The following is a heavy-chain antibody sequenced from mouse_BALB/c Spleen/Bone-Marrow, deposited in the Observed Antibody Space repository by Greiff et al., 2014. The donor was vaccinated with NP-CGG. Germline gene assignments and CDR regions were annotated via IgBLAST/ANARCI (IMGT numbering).Heavy chain of an antibody. CDR3: AGGGVGGGYWYFDV. CDR2: ILPGSGST. J-gene: IGHJ1*01. Sequence: VQLQQSGAELMKPGASVKISCKATGYTFSSYWIGWVKQRPGHGLEWIGEILPGSGSTNYNEKFKGKATFTADTSSNTAYMQLRSLTSEYSAVFYWAGGGVGGGYWYFDVWGAGTTVTVSS. CDR1: GYTFSSYW. V-gene: IGHV1-9*01. D-gene: IGHD1-1*01.